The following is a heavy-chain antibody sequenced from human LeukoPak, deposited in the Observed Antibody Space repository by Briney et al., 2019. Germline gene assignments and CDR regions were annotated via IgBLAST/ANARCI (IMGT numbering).Heavy chain of an antibody. CDR1: GGTFSSYA. Sequence: SVKVSCKASGGTFSSYAISWVRQAPGQGLEWMGGIIPIFGTANYAQKFQGRVTITADKSTSTAYMEPSSLRSEDTAVYYCAREFGYGGRHYFDYWGQGTLVTVSS. CDR2: IIPIFGTA. D-gene: IGHD4-23*01. CDR3: AREFGYGGRHYFDY. J-gene: IGHJ4*02. V-gene: IGHV1-69*06.